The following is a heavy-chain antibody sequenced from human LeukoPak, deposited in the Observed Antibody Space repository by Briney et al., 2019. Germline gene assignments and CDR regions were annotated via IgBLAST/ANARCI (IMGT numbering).Heavy chain of an antibody. V-gene: IGHV4-38-2*02. CDR2: IYHSGST. D-gene: IGHD3-3*01. J-gene: IGHJ5*02. CDR1: SYSISSGYY. CDR3: ARVPHGETIFGVVLYWFDP. Sequence: PSETLSLTCTVSSYSISSGYYWGWIRQPPGKGLEWIGSIYHSGSTYCNPSLKSRVTISVDTSKNQFSLKLSSVTTADTAVYYCARVPHGETIFGVVLYWFDPWGQGTLVTVFS.